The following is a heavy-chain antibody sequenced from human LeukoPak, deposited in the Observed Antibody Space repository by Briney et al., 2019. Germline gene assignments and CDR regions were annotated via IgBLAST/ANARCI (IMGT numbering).Heavy chain of an antibody. Sequence: SETLSLTCTVSGGSLSSYYWSWIRQPPGKGLEWIGYIYYSGSTNYNPSLKSRVTISVDTSKNQFSLKLSSVTAADTAVYYCATYSNSLGYYYYMDVWGKGTTVTVSS. D-gene: IGHD6-6*01. J-gene: IGHJ6*03. CDR3: ATYSNSLGYYYYMDV. CDR1: GGSLSSYY. CDR2: IYYSGST. V-gene: IGHV4-59*01.